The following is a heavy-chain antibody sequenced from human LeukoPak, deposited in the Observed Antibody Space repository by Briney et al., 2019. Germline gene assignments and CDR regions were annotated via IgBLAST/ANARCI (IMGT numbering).Heavy chain of an antibody. Sequence: SETLSLTCAVYGGSFSGYYWSWIRQPPGKGLEWIGEINHSGSTNYNPSLKSRVTISVDTSKNQFSLQLRSVTAAATAVHYCPRRPGYDYVWGSYRYFDHCGQGTLVTVSS. D-gene: IGHD3-16*02. CDR3: PRRPGYDYVWGSYRYFDH. V-gene: IGHV4-34*01. CDR2: INHSGST. J-gene: IGHJ4*02. CDR1: GGSFSGYY.